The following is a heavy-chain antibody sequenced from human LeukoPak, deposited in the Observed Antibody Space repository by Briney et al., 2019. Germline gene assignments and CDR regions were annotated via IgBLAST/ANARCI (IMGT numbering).Heavy chain of an antibody. CDR3: ARAYSGSYPPI. Sequence: GASVKVSCKASGYTFTGYYMHWVRQAPGQGLEWMGWIDPNSGGTNYAQNFQGRVTMTRDTSISTAYMELSRLRSDDTAVFYCARAYSGSYPPIWGQGTTVTVSS. CDR1: GYTFTGYY. CDR2: IDPNSGGT. D-gene: IGHD1-26*01. V-gene: IGHV1-2*02. J-gene: IGHJ6*02.